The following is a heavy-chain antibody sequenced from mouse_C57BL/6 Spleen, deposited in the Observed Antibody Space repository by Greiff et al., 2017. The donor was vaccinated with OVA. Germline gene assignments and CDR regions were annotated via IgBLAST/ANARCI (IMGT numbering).Heavy chain of an antibody. CDR1: GFTFSSYA. Sequence: EVKLMESGGGLVKPGGSLKLSCAASGFTFSSYAMSWVRQTPEKRLEWVATISDGGSYTYYPDNVKGRFTISRDNAKNNLYLQMSHLKSEDTAMYDCARDADSSGYAMDYWGQGTSVTVSS. CDR2: ISDGGSYT. D-gene: IGHD3-2*02. V-gene: IGHV5-4*01. J-gene: IGHJ4*01. CDR3: ARDADSSGYAMDY.